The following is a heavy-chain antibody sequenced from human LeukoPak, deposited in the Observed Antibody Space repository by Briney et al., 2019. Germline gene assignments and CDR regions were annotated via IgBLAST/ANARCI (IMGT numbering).Heavy chain of an antibody. Sequence: GGSLRLSCAASGLTVSNNYMSWVRQAPGKGLEWVSVIYSGGSTFYADSVKGRFTISRDNSKNTLYLQMNSLRAEDTAVYYCARDSAGYSNLELYWGHGTLLTVSS. CDR3: ARDSAGYSNLELY. J-gene: IGHJ4*01. CDR2: IYSGGST. D-gene: IGHD6-13*01. CDR1: GLTVSNNY. V-gene: IGHV3-53*01.